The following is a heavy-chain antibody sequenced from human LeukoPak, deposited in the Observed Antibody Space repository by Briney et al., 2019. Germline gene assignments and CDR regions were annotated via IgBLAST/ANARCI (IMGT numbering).Heavy chain of an antibody. CDR3: ARDSGPFDDLLSFDY. CDR1: GFTVSFHY. D-gene: IGHD3-9*01. V-gene: IGHV3-66*01. Sequence: PGGSLRLSRAGSGFTVSFHYMSWVRQAPGKGLEWVAVIYSGDTTNYADSVKGRFTISRDNSKNTLYLQMNSLRAEDTAVYYCARDSGPFDDLLSFDYWGQGTLVTVSS. J-gene: IGHJ4*02. CDR2: IYSGDTT.